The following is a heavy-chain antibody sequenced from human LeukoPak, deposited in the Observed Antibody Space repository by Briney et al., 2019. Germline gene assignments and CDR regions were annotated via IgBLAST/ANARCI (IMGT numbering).Heavy chain of an antibody. D-gene: IGHD6-13*01. J-gene: IGHJ5*02. CDR2: INPNSGGT. CDR3: ARGSTLYSSSWHDNWFDP. Sequence: ASVKVSCKASGYTFTGYYMHWVRQAPGQGLERMGWINPNSGGTNYAQKFQGRVTMTRDTSISTGYMELSRLRSDDTAVYYCARGSTLYSSSWHDNWFDPWGQGALVTVSS. V-gene: IGHV1-2*02. CDR1: GYTFTGYY.